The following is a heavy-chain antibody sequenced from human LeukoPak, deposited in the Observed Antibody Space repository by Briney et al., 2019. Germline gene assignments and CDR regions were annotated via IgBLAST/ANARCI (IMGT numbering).Heavy chain of an antibody. V-gene: IGHV4-34*01. CDR1: GGSFSGYY. Sequence: SETLSLTCAVYGGSFSGYYWSWIRQPPGKGLEWIGEIYHSGSTNYNPSLKSRVTISVDKSKNQFSLKLSSVTAADTAVYYCARVIAVAGTSPGSGYYYGMDVWGQGTTVTVSS. J-gene: IGHJ6*02. CDR3: ARVIAVAGTSPGSGYYYGMDV. CDR2: IYHSGST. D-gene: IGHD6-19*01.